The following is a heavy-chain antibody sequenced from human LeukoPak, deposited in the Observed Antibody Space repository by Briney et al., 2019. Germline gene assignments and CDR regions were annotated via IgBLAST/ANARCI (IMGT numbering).Heavy chain of an antibody. J-gene: IGHJ6*03. D-gene: IGHD6-13*01. CDR3: ARDLSYSSSWYRGDYYYYYYMDV. CDR2: INPNSGDT. CDR1: GYTFTGYY. V-gene: IGHV1-2*02. Sequence: ASVKVSCKASGYTFTGYYMHWVRQAPGQGLEWMGWINPNSGDTNYAQKFQGRVTMTRDTSISTAYMELSRLRSDDTAVYYCARDLSYSSSWYRGDYYYYYYMDVWAKGPRSPSP.